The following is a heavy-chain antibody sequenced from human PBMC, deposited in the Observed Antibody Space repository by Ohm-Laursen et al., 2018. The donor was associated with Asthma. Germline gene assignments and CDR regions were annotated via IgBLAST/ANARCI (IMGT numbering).Heavy chain of an antibody. D-gene: IGHD6-19*01. CDR3: ASVAAG. Sequence: GSLRLSCAAFGFTLRNHWMSWIRQAPGKGLEWVAEITDGGSTTYYVDSVKGRFTTSRDNAKNLVFLQMNSLRAEDTAVYYCASVAAGWGQGTRVTVSS. J-gene: IGHJ4*02. CDR1: GFTLRNHW. CDR2: ITDGGSTT. V-gene: IGHV3-7*01.